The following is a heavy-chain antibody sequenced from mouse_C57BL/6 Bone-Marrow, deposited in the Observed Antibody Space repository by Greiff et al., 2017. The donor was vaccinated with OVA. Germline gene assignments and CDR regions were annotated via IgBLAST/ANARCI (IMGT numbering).Heavy chain of an antibody. Sequence: EVNVVDSGGGLVQPGGSLSLSCAASGFTFTDYYMSWVRQPPGKALEWLGFIRNKANGYTTEYSASVKGRFTISRDNSQSILYLQMNALRAEDSATYYCARYKDRLDYWGQGTTLTVSS. D-gene: IGHD6-5*01. J-gene: IGHJ2*01. CDR1: GFTFTDYY. V-gene: IGHV7-3*01. CDR2: IRNKANGYTT. CDR3: ARYKDRLDY.